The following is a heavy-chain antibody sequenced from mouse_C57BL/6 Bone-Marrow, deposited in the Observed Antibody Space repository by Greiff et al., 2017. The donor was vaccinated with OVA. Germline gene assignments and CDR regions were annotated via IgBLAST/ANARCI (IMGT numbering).Heavy chain of an antibody. CDR3: ARRAYYSNYDYFDY. V-gene: IGHV1-61*01. J-gene: IGHJ2*01. CDR2: IYPSDSET. D-gene: IGHD2-5*01. CDR1: GYTFTSYW. Sequence: QVQLQQPGAELVRPGSSVKLSCKASGYTFTSYWMDWVKQRPGQGLEWIGNIYPSDSETHYNQKFKDKATLTVDKSSSTAYMQLSSLTSEDSAVYYCARRAYYSNYDYFDYWGQVTTLTVSS.